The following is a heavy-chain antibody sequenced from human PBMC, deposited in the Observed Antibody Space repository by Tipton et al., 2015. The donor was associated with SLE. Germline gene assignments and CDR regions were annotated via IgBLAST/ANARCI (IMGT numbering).Heavy chain of an antibody. V-gene: IGHV4-4*02. CDR2: IHHSGST. CDR1: GDTFSSGSSS. J-gene: IGHJ4*02. CDR3: AKDSGTYYFDF. Sequence: TLSLTCTVSGDTFSSGSSSWSWVRQPSGKGLEWIGEIHHSGSTNSNPSLKSRVTISVDKSKNQFSLKLSSVTAADTAVYYCAKDSGTYYFDFWGQGVLVNVSS. D-gene: IGHD1-26*01.